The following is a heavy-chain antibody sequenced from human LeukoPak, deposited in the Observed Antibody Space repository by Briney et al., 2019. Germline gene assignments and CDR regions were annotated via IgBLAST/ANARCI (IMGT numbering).Heavy chain of an antibody. CDR1: GFTFGDYA. J-gene: IGHJ4*02. Sequence: PGRSLRLSCTASGFTFGDYAMSWVRQAPGKGLEWVGFIRSKAYGGTTEYAASVKGRFTISRDDSKSIAYLQMNSLKTEDTAVYYCTIVFISYYFDYWGQGTLVTVPS. V-gene: IGHV3-49*04. CDR3: TIVFISYYFDY. D-gene: IGHD2-21*01. CDR2: IRSKAYGGTT.